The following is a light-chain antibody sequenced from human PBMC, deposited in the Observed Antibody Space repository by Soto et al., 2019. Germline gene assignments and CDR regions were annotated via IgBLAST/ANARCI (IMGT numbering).Light chain of an antibody. CDR3: QQYGSSLFT. J-gene: IGKJ3*01. CDR2: GAS. V-gene: IGKV3-20*01. CDR1: QSVSSSY. Sequence: EIVLTQSPGTLSLSPGERATLSCRASQSVSSSYLAWYQQKPGQAPRLLIYGASSRATVIPDRFSGSGSGTGFTLTIRSLEHEDFAVYYCQQYGSSLFTFGPGTKVAIK.